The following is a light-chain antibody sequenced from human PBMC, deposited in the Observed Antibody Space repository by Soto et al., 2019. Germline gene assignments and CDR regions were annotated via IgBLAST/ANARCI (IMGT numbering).Light chain of an antibody. V-gene: IGLV3-21*02. J-gene: IGLJ2*01. CDR3: QVWDSSSDHRVV. CDR2: DDV. Sequence: SYELTQAPSVSVAPGQTARITCGGNNIANKSVHWYQQKPGQAPVLVVYDDVDRPSGIAERFSGSNSGNTATLTITRVEAGDEADYHCQVWDSSSDHRVVFGGGTKLTVL. CDR1: NIANKS.